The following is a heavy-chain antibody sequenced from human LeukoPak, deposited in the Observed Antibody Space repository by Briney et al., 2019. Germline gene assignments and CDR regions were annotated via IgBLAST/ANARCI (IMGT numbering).Heavy chain of an antibody. J-gene: IGHJ5*02. V-gene: IGHV5-10-1*01. CDR3: ARQDGGTLQWLDP. Sequence: GESLKISCKGSGYSFTNYWITWVRQMPGTGLEWMATIDPSDSYTNYSPSFQGHVTISADKSITTAYLQWSSLKASDTAMYYCARQDGGTLQWLDPWGQGTLVTVSS. D-gene: IGHD2-15*01. CDR1: GYSFTNYW. CDR2: IDPSDSYT.